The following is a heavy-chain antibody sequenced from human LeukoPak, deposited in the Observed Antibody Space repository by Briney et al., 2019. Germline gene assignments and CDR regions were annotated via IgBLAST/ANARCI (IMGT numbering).Heavy chain of an antibody. CDR2: IYDSGST. Sequence: SETLSLTCTVSGGSISSYYWSWIRQPPGKGLEWIGYIYDSGSTNYNPSLKSRVTISADTSKNQFSLKLSSVTAADTAVYYCARDKGGYYAGFDYWGQGTRVTVSS. CDR1: GGSISSYY. V-gene: IGHV4-59*01. J-gene: IGHJ4*02. CDR3: ARDKGGYYAGFDY. D-gene: IGHD3-22*01.